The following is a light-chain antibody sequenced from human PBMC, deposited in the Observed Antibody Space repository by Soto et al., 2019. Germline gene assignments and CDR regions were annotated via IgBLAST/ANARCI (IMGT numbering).Light chain of an antibody. CDR1: QSVIDY. CDR2: DAS. CDR3: QQRGNWPPWT. Sequence: EIVLTQSPATLSLSPGERATLSCRASQSVIDYLAWYQQKPGQAPRLLIYDASTRATGIPARFSGSGSWTDFTLSICSLEPEDFPVYYCQQRGNWPPWTFGQGIKVEI. J-gene: IGKJ1*01. V-gene: IGKV3-11*01.